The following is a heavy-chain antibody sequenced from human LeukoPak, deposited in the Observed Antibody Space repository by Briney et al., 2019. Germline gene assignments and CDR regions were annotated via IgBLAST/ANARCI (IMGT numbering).Heavy chain of an antibody. J-gene: IGHJ5*02. CDR2: INHSGST. CDR3: ARDSYGGNPTNWFDP. CDR1: GGSFSGYY. D-gene: IGHD4-23*01. Sequence: SETLSLTCAVYGGSFSGYYWSWIRQPPGKGLEWIGEINHSGSTNYNPSLKSRVTISVDTSKNQFSLKLSSVTAADTAVYYCARDSYGGNPTNWFDPWGQGTLVTVSS. V-gene: IGHV4-34*01.